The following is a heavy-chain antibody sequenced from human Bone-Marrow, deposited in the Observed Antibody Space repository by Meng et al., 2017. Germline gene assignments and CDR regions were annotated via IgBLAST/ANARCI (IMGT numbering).Heavy chain of an antibody. D-gene: IGHD6-19*01. CDR2: SYHIGTT. CDR1: GYDISSGYY. Sequence: SETLSLTCTVSGYDISSGYYWGWIRQPPGKRVEWIGTSYHIGTTYYNPALDSLKSRVTISVDTSKNQFSLKLTSVTAADTAVYYCARDLLAVAGTLGWGQGTRVTGSS. V-gene: IGHV4-38-2*02. J-gene: IGHJ4*02. CDR3: ARDLLAVAGTLG.